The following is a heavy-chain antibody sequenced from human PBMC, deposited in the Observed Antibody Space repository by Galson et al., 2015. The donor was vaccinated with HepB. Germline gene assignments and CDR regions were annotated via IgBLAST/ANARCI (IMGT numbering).Heavy chain of an antibody. CDR3: AKDTPLGLTGNEGAFDI. D-gene: IGHD1-20*01. V-gene: IGHV3-9*01. CDR1: GFTFDDYA. J-gene: IGHJ3*02. Sequence: SLRLSCAASGFTFDDYAMHWVRQAPGKGLEWVSGISWNSGSIGYADSVKGRFTISRDNAKNSLYLQMNSLRAEDTALYYCAKDTPLGLTGNEGAFDIWGQGTMVTVSS. CDR2: ISWNSGSI.